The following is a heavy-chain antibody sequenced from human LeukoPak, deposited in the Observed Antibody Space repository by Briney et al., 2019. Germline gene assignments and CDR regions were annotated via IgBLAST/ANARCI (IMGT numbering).Heavy chain of an antibody. CDR2: ISWDGGNT. Sequence: GGSLRLSCAASGSTFDDYTMHWVRQAPGKGLEWVSLISWDGGNTFYADSVKGRFTISRDNSKNSLYLQMNSLRTEDTALYYCAKGYRIVSGSLDYWGQGTLVTVSS. D-gene: IGHD3-10*01. J-gene: IGHJ4*02. CDR1: GSTFDDYT. V-gene: IGHV3-43*01. CDR3: AKGYRIVSGSLDY.